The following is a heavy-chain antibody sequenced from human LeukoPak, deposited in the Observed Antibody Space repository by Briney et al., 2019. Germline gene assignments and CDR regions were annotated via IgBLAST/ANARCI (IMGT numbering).Heavy chain of an antibody. Sequence: PWGSLRLSCAASGFTFDDYAMHWVRQAPGKGLEWVSGISWNSGSIGYADSVKGRFTISRDNAKNSLYLQMNSLRDEDTAVYYCARVAFWSGYSRKSNWFDPWGQGTLVTVSS. CDR1: GFTFDDYA. CDR3: ARVAFWSGYSRKSNWFDP. CDR2: ISWNSGSI. J-gene: IGHJ5*02. V-gene: IGHV3-9*01. D-gene: IGHD3-3*01.